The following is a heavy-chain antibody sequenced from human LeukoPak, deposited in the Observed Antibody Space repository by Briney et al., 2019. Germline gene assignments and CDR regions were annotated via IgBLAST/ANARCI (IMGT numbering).Heavy chain of an antibody. CDR3: ARFSKISRGYTIFGVVPSGGDY. Sequence: ASVKVSCTASGYTFTSYGISWVRQAPGQGLEWMAWINTYNGNAHYAEKFQGRVSLTTDTSTYTSYMELRSLRSDDTAVYYCARFSKISRGYTIFGVVPSGGDYWGQGTLLTVSS. V-gene: IGHV1-18*01. J-gene: IGHJ4*02. D-gene: IGHD3-3*01. CDR1: GYTFTSYG. CDR2: INTYNGNA.